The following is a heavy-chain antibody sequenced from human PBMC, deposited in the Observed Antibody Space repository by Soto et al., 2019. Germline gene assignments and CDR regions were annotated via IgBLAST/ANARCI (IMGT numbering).Heavy chain of an antibody. CDR2: ISGSGGST. D-gene: IGHD3-10*01. CDR3: AKDPGGTMVRGVIIKPPGLS. V-gene: IGHV3-23*01. Sequence: EVQLLESGGGLIQPGGSLRLSCAASGFTFSSYAMSWVRQAPGKGLEWVSAISGSGGSTYYADSVKGRFTISRDNSKNTLYLQMNSLRAEDTAVYYCAKDPGGTMVRGVIIKPPGLSGGQGTLVTVSS. CDR1: GFTFSSYA. J-gene: IGHJ4*02.